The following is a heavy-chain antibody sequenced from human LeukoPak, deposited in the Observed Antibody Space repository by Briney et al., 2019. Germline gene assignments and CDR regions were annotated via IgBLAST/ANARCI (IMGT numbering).Heavy chain of an antibody. CDR1: GFTFSSYS. D-gene: IGHD5-18*01. Sequence: GGSLRLSCAASGFTFSSYSMNWVRQAPGKGLEWVSSISSSSSYIYYADSVKGRFTISRDNSMNTLYLQMNSLRAEDTAMYYCARGLRGYKYGSDYWGQGTLVTVSS. V-gene: IGHV3-21*04. CDR2: ISSSSSYI. CDR3: ARGLRGYKYGSDY. J-gene: IGHJ4*02.